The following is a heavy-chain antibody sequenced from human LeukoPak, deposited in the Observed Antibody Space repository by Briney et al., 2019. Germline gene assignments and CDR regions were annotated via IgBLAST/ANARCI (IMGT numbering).Heavy chain of an antibody. J-gene: IGHJ4*02. CDR2: ISGSGGNT. D-gene: IGHD3-3*01. CDR1: GFTFSSYG. Sequence: GGSLRLSCAASGFTFSSYGMSWVRQAPGKGLEWVSAISGSGGNTYYADSVKGRFTISRDNSKNTLYLQMNSLRAEDTAVYYCAKDRSITIFGVGYYFDYWGQGTLVTVSS. V-gene: IGHV3-23*01. CDR3: AKDRSITIFGVGYYFDY.